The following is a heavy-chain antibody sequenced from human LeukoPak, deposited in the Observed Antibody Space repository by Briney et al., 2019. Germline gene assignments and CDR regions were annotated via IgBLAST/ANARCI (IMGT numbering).Heavy chain of an antibody. CDR1: GGSFNSYY. Sequence: TSETLSLTCTVSGGSFNSYYWSWIRQPPGKGLEWIGYIYYSGSTNYNPSLESRVTISIDMSKNQFSLKLRSVTAADTAVYYCARGPTKNYFDYWGQGTLVTVSS. CDR3: ARGPTKNYFDY. J-gene: IGHJ4*02. CDR2: IYYSGST. V-gene: IGHV4-59*01.